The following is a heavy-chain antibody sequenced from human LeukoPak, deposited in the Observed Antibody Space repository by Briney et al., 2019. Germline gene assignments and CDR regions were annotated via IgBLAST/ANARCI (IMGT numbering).Heavy chain of an antibody. CDR2: ISAYNGNT. J-gene: IGHJ4*02. V-gene: IGHV1-18*01. D-gene: IGHD7-27*01. Sequence: ASVKVSCKASGYTFTSFGISWVRQAPGQGLEWMGWISAYNGNTDYAQKFQGRVTMTKDTSTSTVYMELRSLRSDDTAVYYCASSANWDFDYWGQGTLVTVSS. CDR1: GYTFTSFG. CDR3: ASSANWDFDY.